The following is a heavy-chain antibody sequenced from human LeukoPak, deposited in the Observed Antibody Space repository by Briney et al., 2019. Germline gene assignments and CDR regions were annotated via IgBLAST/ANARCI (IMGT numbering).Heavy chain of an antibody. CDR1: GGTFSSYA. CDR3: ARAGEWELLYY. D-gene: IGHD1-26*01. V-gene: IGHV1-69*04. CDR2: IIPILGIA. J-gene: IGHJ4*02. Sequence: SVKVSCKASGGTFSSYAISWVRQAPGQELEWMGRIIPILGIANYAQKFQGRVTITADKSTSTAYMELSSLRSEDTAVYYCARAGEWELLYYWGQGTLVTVSS.